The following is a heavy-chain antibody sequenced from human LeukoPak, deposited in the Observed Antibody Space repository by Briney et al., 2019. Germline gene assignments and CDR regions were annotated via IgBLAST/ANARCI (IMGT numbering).Heavy chain of an antibody. CDR3: AKDGGLWVSAHWGDS. D-gene: IGHD7-27*01. V-gene: IGHV3-23*01. Sequence: PGGSLRLSCAASGFNFANHAMSWVRQAPGKGLKWVSAITTGGPNTYYADSVKGRFTVSRDDSKNTLYLQMNSLRAEDTAVYYCAKDGGLWVSAHWGDSWGRGTLVTVSS. CDR2: ITTGGPNT. J-gene: IGHJ4*02. CDR1: GFNFANHA.